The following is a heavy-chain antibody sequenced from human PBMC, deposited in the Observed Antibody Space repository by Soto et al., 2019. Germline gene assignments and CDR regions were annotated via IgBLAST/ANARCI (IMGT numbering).Heavy chain of an antibody. D-gene: IGHD6-19*01. J-gene: IGHJ5*02. CDR2: INSDGSST. Sequence: GGSLRLSCASSAFTFSSYWMHLVRQAPGKGLVWVSRINSDGSSTNYADSVKGRFTISRDNAKNTLYLQMNSLRAEDTAVYYCARDPYPWTSGWNWFDPWGQGTLVTVSS. V-gene: IGHV3-74*01. CDR1: AFTFSSYW. CDR3: ARDPYPWTSGWNWFDP.